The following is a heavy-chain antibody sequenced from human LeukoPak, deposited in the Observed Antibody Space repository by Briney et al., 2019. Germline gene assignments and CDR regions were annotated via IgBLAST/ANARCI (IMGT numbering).Heavy chain of an antibody. CDR2: IYYSGST. CDR1: GGSISSYY. V-gene: IGHV4-59*08. CDR3: ASGDYDILTGFFTYGMDV. Sequence: PSETLSLTCTVSGGSISSYYWSWIRQPPGKGLGWIGYIYYSGSTNYNPSLKSRVTISVDTSKNQFSLKLSSVTAADTAVYYCASGDYDILTGFFTYGMDVWGQGTTVTVSS. D-gene: IGHD3-9*01. J-gene: IGHJ6*02.